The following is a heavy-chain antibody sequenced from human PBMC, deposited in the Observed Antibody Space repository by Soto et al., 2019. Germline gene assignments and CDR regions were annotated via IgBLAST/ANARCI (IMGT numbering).Heavy chain of an antibody. D-gene: IGHD6-13*01. CDR1: GYTFTGYY. CDR2: INPNSGGT. Sequence: GASVKVSCKASGYTFTGYYMHWVRQAPGQGLEWMGWINPNSGGTNYAQKFQGWVTMTRDTSISTAYMELSRLRSDDTAVYYCARAISSQENYYYYGMYVWGQGTTVTVSS. J-gene: IGHJ6*02. CDR3: ARAISSQENYYYYGMYV. V-gene: IGHV1-2*04.